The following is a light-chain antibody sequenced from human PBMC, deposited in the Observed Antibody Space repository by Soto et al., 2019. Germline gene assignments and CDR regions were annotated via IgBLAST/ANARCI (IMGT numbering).Light chain of an antibody. CDR1: SSDVGGYNY. V-gene: IGLV2-14*01. J-gene: IGLJ1*01. Sequence: QSVLTQPGCVCGYPGNAITISCTGTSSDVGGYNYVSWYQQHPGKAPKLMIYEVSNRPSGVSNRSSGSKSGNTASLTISGLQAEEEADSYCSSYTSRTFYVFGTGTKVTVL. CDR3: SSYTSRTFYV. CDR2: EVS.